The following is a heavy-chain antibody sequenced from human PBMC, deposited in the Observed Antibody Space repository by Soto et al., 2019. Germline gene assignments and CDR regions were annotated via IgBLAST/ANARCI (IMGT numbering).Heavy chain of an antibody. CDR3: ARGNGYSSSWYSNYFDY. Sequence: QVQLVQSGAEVKKPGASVKVSCKASGYTFTSYYMHWVRQAPGQGLEWMGIINPSGGSTSYAQKFQGRVTMTRDTYTSTVYMELSSLRSEDTAVYYCARGNGYSSSWYSNYFDYWGQGTLVTVSS. V-gene: IGHV1-46*01. CDR1: GYTFTSYY. J-gene: IGHJ4*02. D-gene: IGHD6-13*01. CDR2: INPSGGST.